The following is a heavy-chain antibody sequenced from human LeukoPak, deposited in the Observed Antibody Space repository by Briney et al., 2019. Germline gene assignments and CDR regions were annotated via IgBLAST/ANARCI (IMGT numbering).Heavy chain of an antibody. V-gene: IGHV4-4*07. CDR2: IYITGST. CDR3: ARDGLCASGYSYFDY. J-gene: IGHJ4*02. Sequence: SETLSLTCTVSGASITSYHWSWIRQSAGKGLEWIGRIYITGSTNYNPSLKSRVTMSIDTSKNQFSLRVSSVTAADTAVYYCARDGLCASGYSYFDYWGQGTLVSVSS. D-gene: IGHD3-9*01. CDR1: GASITSYH.